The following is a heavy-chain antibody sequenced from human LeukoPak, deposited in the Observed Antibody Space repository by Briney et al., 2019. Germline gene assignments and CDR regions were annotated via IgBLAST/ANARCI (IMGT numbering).Heavy chain of an antibody. V-gene: IGHV1-18*01. CDR1: GYTFTSYG. D-gene: IGHD5-18*01. CDR3: ARVTGYSFRHSLAY. J-gene: IGHJ4*02. Sequence: SSVKVSCKASGYTFTSYGISWVRQAPGQGLEWMGWISGYNGNTNYAQKLQGRVTMTTDTSTSTAYMELRSLRSDDTAVYYCARVTGYSFRHSLAYWGQGTLVTVSS. CDR2: ISGYNGNT.